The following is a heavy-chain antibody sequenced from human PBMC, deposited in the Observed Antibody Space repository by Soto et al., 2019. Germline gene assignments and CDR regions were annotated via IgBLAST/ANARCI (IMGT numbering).Heavy chain of an antibody. CDR3: ASPPPYCGGDCSSRIDY. CDR1: GYTFTSYD. D-gene: IGHD2-21*02. CDR2: MNPNSGNT. Sequence: ASVKVSCKASGYTFTSYDINWVRQATGQGLEWMGWMNPNSGNTGYAQKFQGRVTMTRNTSISTVYMELSSLRSEDTAVYYCASPPPYCGGDCSSRIDYWGQGTLVTVSS. J-gene: IGHJ4*02. V-gene: IGHV1-8*01.